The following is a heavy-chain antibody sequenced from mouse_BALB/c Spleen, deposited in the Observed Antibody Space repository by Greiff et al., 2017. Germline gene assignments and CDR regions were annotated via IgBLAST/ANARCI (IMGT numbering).Heavy chain of an antibody. D-gene: IGHD2-3*01. CDR1: GFAFSSYD. Sequence: EVQRVESGGGLVKPGGSLKLSCAASGFAFSSYDMSWVRQTPEKRLEWVAYISSGGGSTYYPDTVKGRFTISRDNAKNTLYLQMSSLKSEDTAMYYCARFDGYYNAMDYWGQGTSVTVSS. CDR3: ARFDGYYNAMDY. CDR2: ISSGGGST. J-gene: IGHJ4*01. V-gene: IGHV5-12-1*01.